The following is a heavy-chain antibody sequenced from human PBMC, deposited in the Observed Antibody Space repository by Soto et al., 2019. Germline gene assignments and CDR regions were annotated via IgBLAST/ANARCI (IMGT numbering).Heavy chain of an antibody. V-gene: IGHV3-66*01. CDR3: ARVVRGYCSGGSCYSYYYYYYMDV. J-gene: IGHJ6*03. D-gene: IGHD2-15*01. CDR2: IYSGGST. Sequence: EVQLVESGGGLVQPGGSLRLSCAASGFTVSSNYMSWVRQAPGKGLEWVSVIYSGGSTYYADSVKGRFTISRDNSKNTLYLQMNSLRAEDTAVYYCARVVRGYCSGGSCYSYYYYYYMDVWAKGPRSPSP. CDR1: GFTVSSNY.